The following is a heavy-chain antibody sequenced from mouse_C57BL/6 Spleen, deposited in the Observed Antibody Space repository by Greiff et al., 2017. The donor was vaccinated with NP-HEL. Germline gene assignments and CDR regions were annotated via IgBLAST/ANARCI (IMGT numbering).Heavy chain of an antibody. CDR1: GYTFTSYW. D-gene: IGHD2-5*01. J-gene: IGHJ1*03. CDR3: ARERSNPSYFEV. V-gene: IGHV1-72*01. Sequence: QVQLQQPGAELVKPGASVKLSCKASGYTFTSYWMHWVKQRPGRGLEWIGRIEPNSGGTKYNEKFKSKATLTVDKPSSTAYKQLSSLTSEDSAVYYCARERSNPSYFEVWGTGATVTVSS. CDR2: IEPNSGGT.